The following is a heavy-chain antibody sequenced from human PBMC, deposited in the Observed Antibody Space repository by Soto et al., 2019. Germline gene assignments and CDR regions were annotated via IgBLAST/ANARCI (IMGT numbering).Heavy chain of an antibody. V-gene: IGHV4-59*01. CDR1: GGSISSYY. CDR2: IYYSGST. J-gene: IGHJ6*03. Sequence: QVQLQESGPGLVKPSETLSLTCTVSGGSISSYYWSWIRQPPGKGLEWIGYIYYSGSTNYNPSLKSRVTISVDTSKNQFSLKLSSVTAADTAVYYCAREDHTVTPQYYYYYYMDVWGKGTTVTVSS. CDR3: AREDHTVTPQYYYYYYMDV. D-gene: IGHD4-4*01.